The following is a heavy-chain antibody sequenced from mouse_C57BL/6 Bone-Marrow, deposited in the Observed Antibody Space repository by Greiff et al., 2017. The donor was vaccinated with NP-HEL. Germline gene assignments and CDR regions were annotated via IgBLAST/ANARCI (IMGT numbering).Heavy chain of an antibody. Sequence: EVQGVESGGGLVQPGGSMKLSCVASGFTFSNYWMNWVRQSPEKGLEWVAQIRLKSDNYATPYAESVKGRFTISRDDSKSRVYLQMNNLRVEDTGIYYCTGWFLAWFAYWGQGTLVTVSA. D-gene: IGHD1-1*02. CDR2: IRLKSDNYAT. J-gene: IGHJ3*01. CDR1: GFTFSNYW. CDR3: TGWFLAWFAY. V-gene: IGHV6-3*01.